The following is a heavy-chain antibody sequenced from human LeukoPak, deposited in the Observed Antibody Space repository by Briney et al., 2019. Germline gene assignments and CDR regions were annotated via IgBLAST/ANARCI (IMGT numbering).Heavy chain of an antibody. CDR1: GFTFSNYW. D-gene: IGHD2-15*01. V-gene: IGHV3-7*01. Sequence: GGSLRLSCAASGFTFSNYWMSWVRQAPGKGLEWVANIKQDGSEKYYVDSVKGRFTISRDNAKNSLYLQMNSLRAEDTAVYYCARVLFRLPDDYWGQGTLVTVSS. J-gene: IGHJ4*02. CDR2: IKQDGSEK. CDR3: ARVLFRLPDDY.